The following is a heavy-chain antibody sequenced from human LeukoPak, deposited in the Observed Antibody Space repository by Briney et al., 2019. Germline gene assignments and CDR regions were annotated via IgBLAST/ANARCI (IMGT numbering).Heavy chain of an antibody. V-gene: IGHV3-11*01. D-gene: IGHD2-15*01. Sequence: GGSLRLSCAASGFTLSDYYMTWIRQVPGKGLEWLSYISSSGSTIYYADSVKGRFTITRDNAKNSLYLQMNSLRAEDTAVYYCARERRYCRGGGCNGIDSWGQGTLVTVSS. CDR3: ARERRYCRGGGCNGIDS. CDR2: ISSSGSTI. J-gene: IGHJ4*02. CDR1: GFTLSDYY.